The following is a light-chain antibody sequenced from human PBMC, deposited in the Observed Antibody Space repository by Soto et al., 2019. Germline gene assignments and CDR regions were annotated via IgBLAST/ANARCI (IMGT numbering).Light chain of an antibody. CDR3: SSYTISSTVV. CDR2: EVS. Sequence: QSALTQPASVSGSPGQSITISCTGTSSDVGGYNYVSWYQQHPGKAPKLMIYEVSNRPSGVSNRFSGSKSGNTASLTISGLQGEDEADYYCSSYTISSTVVFGGGTQLTVL. V-gene: IGLV2-14*01. CDR1: SSDVGGYNY. J-gene: IGLJ2*01.